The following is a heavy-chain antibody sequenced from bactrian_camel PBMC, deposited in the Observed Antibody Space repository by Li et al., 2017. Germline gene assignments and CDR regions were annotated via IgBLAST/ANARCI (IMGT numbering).Heavy chain of an antibody. CDR3: VTGPVDWVLGFGY. D-gene: IGHD5*01. V-gene: IGHV3S1*01. Sequence: VQLVESGGGLVQPGGSLRPSCVGSGFTFSSSWMFWVRQAPGKGLEWVSFINPTDGTTDYADSVKGRFTISRDNAKNMVYLQMNSLKSEDTALYYCVTGPVDWVLGFGYWGQGTQVTVS. J-gene: IGHJ6*01. CDR1: GFTFSSSW. CDR2: INPTDGTT.